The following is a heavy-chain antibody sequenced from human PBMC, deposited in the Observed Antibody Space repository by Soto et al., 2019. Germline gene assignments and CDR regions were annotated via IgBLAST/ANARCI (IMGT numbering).Heavy chain of an antibody. Sequence: GGSLRLSCAASGFTFSDHYMDWVRQAPGKGLEWVGRTRNKANSYTTEYAASVKGRFTISRDDSKNPLYLQMNSLKTEDTAVYYCARDRNGDYFDYWGQGTLVTVSS. CDR1: GFTFSDHY. CDR3: ARDRNGDYFDY. D-gene: IGHD4-17*01. V-gene: IGHV3-72*01. J-gene: IGHJ4*02. CDR2: TRNKANSYTT.